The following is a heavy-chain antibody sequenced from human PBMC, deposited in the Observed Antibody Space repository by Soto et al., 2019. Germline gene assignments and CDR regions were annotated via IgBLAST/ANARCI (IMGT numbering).Heavy chain of an antibody. V-gene: IGHV3-21*01. CDR1: GFTFSSYS. D-gene: IGHD3-16*01. CDR3: ARDLGGYYYYYGMDV. CDR2: ISSSSSYI. J-gene: IGHJ6*02. Sequence: LRLSCAASGFTFSSYSMNWVRQAPGKGLEWVSSISSSSSYIYYADSVKGRFTISRDNAKNSLYLQMNSLRAEDTAVYYCARDLGGYYYYYGMDVWGQGTTVTVSS.